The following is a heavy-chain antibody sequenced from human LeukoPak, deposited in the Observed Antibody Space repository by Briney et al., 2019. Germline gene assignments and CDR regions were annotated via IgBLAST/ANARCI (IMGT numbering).Heavy chain of an antibody. Sequence: SETLSLTCTVSGGSISSGGYSWSWIRQHPGEGLEWIGYIYYSGSTYYNPSLKSRVTISVDTSKNQFSLKLSSVTAADTAVYYCARASYYYDSTGYSWGQGTLVTVSS. CDR3: ARASYYYDSTGYS. D-gene: IGHD3-22*01. J-gene: IGHJ5*02. CDR1: GGSISSGGYS. V-gene: IGHV4-31*03. CDR2: IYYSGST.